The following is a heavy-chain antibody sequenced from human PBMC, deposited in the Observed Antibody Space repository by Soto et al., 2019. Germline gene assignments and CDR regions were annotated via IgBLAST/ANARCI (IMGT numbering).Heavy chain of an antibody. V-gene: IGHV3-64D*06. D-gene: IGHD3-3*01. CDR3: VRRGYDFWSGYYGGDYYYGMDV. J-gene: IGHJ6*02. CDR1: GFTFSSYA. Sequence: GGSLRLSCSASGFTFSSYAMHWVRQAPGKGLEYVSAISSNGGSTYYADSVKGRFTISRDNSKNTLYLQMSSLRAEDTAVYYCVRRGYDFWSGYYGGDYYYGMDVWGQGTTVTVSS. CDR2: ISSNGGST.